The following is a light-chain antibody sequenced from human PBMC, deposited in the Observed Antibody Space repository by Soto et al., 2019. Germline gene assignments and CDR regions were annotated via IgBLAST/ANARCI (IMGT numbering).Light chain of an antibody. CDR2: DVS. Sequence: QSVLTQPRSVSGSPGQSVTISCTGTSSDIGGYKYVSWYQHHPGKAPKLLIYDVSERPSGVPDRFSGSKSGNTASLTISGLQADDEADYYCCSYAAINVVYGGGTKLTVL. CDR1: SSDIGGYKY. J-gene: IGLJ2*01. CDR3: CSYAAINVV. V-gene: IGLV2-11*01.